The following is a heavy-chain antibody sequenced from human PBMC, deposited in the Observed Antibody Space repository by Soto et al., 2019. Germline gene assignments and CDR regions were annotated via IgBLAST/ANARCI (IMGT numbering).Heavy chain of an antibody. CDR1: GGTFSSYA. CDR3: ARCRAIAAALYYFDY. V-gene: IGHV1-69*01. Sequence: QVQLVQSGAEVKKPGPSVKVSCKASGGTFSSYAISWVRQAPGQGLEWMGGIIPIFGTANYAQKFQGRVTIAADVSTSTAYMELSSLRSEDTAVYYCARCRAIAAALYYFDYWGQGTLVTVSS. D-gene: IGHD6-13*01. J-gene: IGHJ4*02. CDR2: IIPIFGTA.